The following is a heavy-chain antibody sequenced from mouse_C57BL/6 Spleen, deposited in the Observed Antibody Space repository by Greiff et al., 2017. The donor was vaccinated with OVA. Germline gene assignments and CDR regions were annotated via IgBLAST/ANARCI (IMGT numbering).Heavy chain of an antibody. V-gene: IGHV1-18*01. CDR3: ARVYSNYVLYYAMDY. J-gene: IGHJ4*01. CDR1: GYTFTDYN. D-gene: IGHD2-5*01. CDR2: INPNNGGT. Sequence: VQLQQSGPELVKPGASVKIPCKASGYTFTDYNMDWVKQSHGKSLEWIGDINPNNGGTIYNQKFKGKATLTVDKSSSTAYMELRSLTSEDTAVYYCARVYSNYVLYYAMDYWGQGTSVTVSS.